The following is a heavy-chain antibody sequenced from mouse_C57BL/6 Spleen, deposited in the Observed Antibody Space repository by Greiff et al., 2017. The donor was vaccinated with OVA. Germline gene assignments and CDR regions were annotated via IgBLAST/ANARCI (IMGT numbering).Heavy chain of an antibody. CDR2: IDPSDSYT. CDR1: GYTFTSYW. Sequence: VQLQQPGAELVMPGASVKLSCKASGYTFTSYWMHWVKQRPGQGLEWIGEIDPSDSYTNYNQKFKGKSTLTVDKSSSTAYMQLSSLTSEDSAVYYCARSEYGYDGAWFAYWGQGTLVTVSA. J-gene: IGHJ3*01. V-gene: IGHV1-69*01. D-gene: IGHD2-2*01. CDR3: ARSEYGYDGAWFAY.